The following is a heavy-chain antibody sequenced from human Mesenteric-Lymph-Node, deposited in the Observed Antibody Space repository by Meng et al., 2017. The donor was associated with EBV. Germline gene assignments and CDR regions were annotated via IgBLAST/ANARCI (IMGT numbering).Heavy chain of an antibody. D-gene: IGHD3-10*01. CDR2: IIPIFGTA. CDR3: ARGSDYYGSGSYYNWFDP. CDR1: GGTCSSYA. Sequence: HVRLGSSGAEVKKPGSSVKVPCKASGGTCSSYAISSVRQAPGQGLEWMGGIIPIFGTANYAQKFQGRVTITADESTSTAYMELSSLRSEDTAVYYCARGSDYYGSGSYYNWFDPWGQGTLVTVSS. J-gene: IGHJ5*02. V-gene: IGHV1-69*01.